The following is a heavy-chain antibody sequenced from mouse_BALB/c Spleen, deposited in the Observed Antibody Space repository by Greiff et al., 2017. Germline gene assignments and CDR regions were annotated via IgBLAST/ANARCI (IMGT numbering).Heavy chain of an antibody. D-gene: IGHD2-1*01. CDR1: GYSFTGYT. Sequence: VHVKQSGPELVKPGASMKISCKASGYSFTGYTMNWVKQSHGKNLEWIGLINPYNGGTSYNQKFKGKATLTVDKSSSTAYMELLSLTSEDSAVYYCARGDGKGYAMDYWGQGTSVTVSS. CDR3: ARGDGKGYAMDY. CDR2: INPYNGGT. J-gene: IGHJ4*01. V-gene: IGHV1-18*01.